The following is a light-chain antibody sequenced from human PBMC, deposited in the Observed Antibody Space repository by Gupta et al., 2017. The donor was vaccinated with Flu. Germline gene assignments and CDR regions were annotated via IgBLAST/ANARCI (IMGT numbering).Light chain of an antibody. CDR3: QQRSNWLT. V-gene: IGKV3-11*01. CDR1: QSVSSY. Sequence: EIVLTQSPATLSLSPGARATLSCRASQSVSSYLAWYQQKPGQAPRLLSYDASNRATGIPARCSCSGSGTDFTLTISGREPEEFAVYYCQQRSNWLTFGGGTKVEIK. J-gene: IGKJ4*01. CDR2: DAS.